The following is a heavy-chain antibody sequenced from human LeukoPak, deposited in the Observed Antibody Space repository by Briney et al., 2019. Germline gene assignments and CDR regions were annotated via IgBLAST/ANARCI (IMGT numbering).Heavy chain of an antibody. CDR1: GVSISSSSYD. J-gene: IGHJ4*02. CDR2: IYYSGST. D-gene: IGHD4-23*01. CDR3: ARQGDSGGNFFDD. V-gene: IGHV4-39*01. Sequence: PSETLSLTCNVSGVSISSSSYDWAWTRQPPGKGLEWIGSIYYSGSTYYNPSLKSRLTISVDTSKNQFSLNLRSVTAADTAVYYCARQGDSGGNFFDDWGQGALVTVSS.